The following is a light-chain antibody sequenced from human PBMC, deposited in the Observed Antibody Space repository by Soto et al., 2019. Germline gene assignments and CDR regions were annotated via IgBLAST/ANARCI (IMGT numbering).Light chain of an antibody. J-gene: IGLJ1*01. CDR2: EVS. Sequence: QSALTQPASVSGSPGQSITISCTGTSSDVGGYNYVSWYQQHPGKAPKLMIYEVSNRPSGVSHRFSGSKSGNTASLTISGLQAEDEADYYCAAWDDSLNGRVFGTGTKVTVL. CDR3: AAWDDSLNGRV. V-gene: IGLV2-14*01. CDR1: SSDVGGYNY.